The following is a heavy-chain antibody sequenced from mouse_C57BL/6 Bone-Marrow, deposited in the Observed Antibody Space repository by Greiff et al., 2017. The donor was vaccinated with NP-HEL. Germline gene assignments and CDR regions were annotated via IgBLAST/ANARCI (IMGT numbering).Heavy chain of an antibody. CDR1: GYTFTSYW. J-gene: IGHJ2*01. CDR3: ARDYSNLYFDY. Sequence: QVQLQQPGAELVKPGASVKLSCKASGYTFTSYWMHWVKQRPGRGLEWIGRIAPNSGGTKYNEKFKSKATLTVDQPSSTAYMQLSSLTSDDSAVYYCARDYSNLYFDYWGQGTTLTVSS. CDR2: IAPNSGGT. V-gene: IGHV1-72*01. D-gene: IGHD2-5*01.